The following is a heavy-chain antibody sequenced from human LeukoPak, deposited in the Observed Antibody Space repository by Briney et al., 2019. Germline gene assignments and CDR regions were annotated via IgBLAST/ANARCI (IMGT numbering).Heavy chain of an antibody. CDR1: GGSFSGYY. CDR2: INHSGST. Sequence: SETLSLTCAVYGGSFSGYYWSWIRQPPGKGLEWIGEINHSGSTNYNPSLKSRVTISVDTSKNQFSLKLSSVTAADTAVYYCARAYSSSGIDYWGQGTLVTVSS. J-gene: IGHJ4*02. V-gene: IGHV4-34*01. D-gene: IGHD6-13*01. CDR3: ARAYSSSGIDY.